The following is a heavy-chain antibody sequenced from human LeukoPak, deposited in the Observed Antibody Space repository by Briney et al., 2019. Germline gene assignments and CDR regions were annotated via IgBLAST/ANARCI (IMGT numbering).Heavy chain of an antibody. CDR3: ARDTRRVRGIAGYYYGMDV. CDR2: IYYSGST. CDR1: GGSISRGDYY. J-gene: IGHJ6*04. D-gene: IGHD3-10*01. Sequence: SQTLSLTCTVSGGSISRGDYYWSWIRQPPGKGLEWIGYIYYSGSTYYNPSLKSRVTISVDTSKNQFSLKLSSVTAADTAVYYCARDTRRVRGIAGYYYGMDVWGKGTTVTVSS. V-gene: IGHV4-30-4*01.